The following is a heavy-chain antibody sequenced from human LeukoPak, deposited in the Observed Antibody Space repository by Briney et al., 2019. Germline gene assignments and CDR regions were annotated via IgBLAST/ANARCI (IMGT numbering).Heavy chain of an antibody. V-gene: IGHV1-8*02. CDR3: ATVLRYFDWPYYFDY. D-gene: IGHD3-9*01. J-gene: IGHJ4*02. CDR1: GGTFSSYA. CDR2: MNPNSGNT. Sequence: ASVKVSCKASGGTFSSYAINWVRQATGQGLEWMGWMNPNSGNTGYAQKFQGRVTMTRNTSISTAYMELSSLRSEDTAVYYCATVLRYFDWPYYFDYWGQGTLVTVSS.